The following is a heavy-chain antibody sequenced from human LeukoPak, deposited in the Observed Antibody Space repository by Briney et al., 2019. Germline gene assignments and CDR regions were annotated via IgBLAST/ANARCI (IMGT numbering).Heavy chain of an antibody. CDR1: GFTFSSYA. CDR2: ISGSGGST. CDR3: AKXPMXRVREPLFDY. Sequence: GGSLRLSCAASGFTFSSYAMSWVRQAPGKGLEWVSAISGSGGSTYYADSVKGRFTISRDNSKNTLYLQMNSLRAEDTAVYYCAKXPMXRVREPLFDYWGQGTLVTASS. D-gene: IGHD3-10*01. J-gene: IGHJ4*02. V-gene: IGHV3-23*01.